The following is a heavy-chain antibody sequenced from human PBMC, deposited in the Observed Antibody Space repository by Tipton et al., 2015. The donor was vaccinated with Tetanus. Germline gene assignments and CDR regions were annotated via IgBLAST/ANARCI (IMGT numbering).Heavy chain of an antibody. CDR3: ASGSSIRHGLDV. D-gene: IGHD2-2*01. CDR2: LNPKSGSA. J-gene: IGHJ6*02. Sequence: QLVQSGAEVKKPGASVKVSCRASGYTFTSYGLNWGRQAAGRGFEWVGWLNPKSGSAVYGQKFQGRVTMTTNTSITTAYMELRSLRYEDTAVYYCASGSSIRHGLDVWGHGTTVIVSS. CDR1: GYTFTSYG. V-gene: IGHV1-8*01.